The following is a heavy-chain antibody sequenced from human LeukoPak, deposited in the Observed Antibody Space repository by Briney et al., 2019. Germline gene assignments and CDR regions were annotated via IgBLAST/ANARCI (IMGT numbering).Heavy chain of an antibody. D-gene: IGHD2-15*01. Sequence: ASVKVSCKAPGYTFTTYGISWVRQAPGQGLEWMGWISPYNGNTNYAQKLQGRVTMTTDTSTSTAYMELRSLRSDDTAVYYCARDRAVVVAATDYWGQGTLVTVSS. J-gene: IGHJ4*02. CDR2: ISPYNGNT. CDR1: GYTFTTYG. CDR3: ARDRAVVVAATDY. V-gene: IGHV1-18*01.